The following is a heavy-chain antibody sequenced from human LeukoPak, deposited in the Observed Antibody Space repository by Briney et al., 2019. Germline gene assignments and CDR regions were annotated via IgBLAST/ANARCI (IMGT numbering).Heavy chain of an antibody. CDR2: IYYSGST. V-gene: IGHV4-59*01. Sequence: SETLSLTCTVSGGSISSYYWSWIRQPPGKGLEWIGYIYYSGSTNYNPSLKSRVTISVDTSKNQFSLKLSSVTAADTAVYYCASEYYYDSSSPLTWGQGTLVTVSS. CDR1: GGSISSYY. D-gene: IGHD3-22*01. J-gene: IGHJ4*02. CDR3: ASEYYYDSSSPLT.